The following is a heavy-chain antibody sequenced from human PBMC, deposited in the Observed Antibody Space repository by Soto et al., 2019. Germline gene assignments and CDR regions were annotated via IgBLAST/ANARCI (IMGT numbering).Heavy chain of an antibody. V-gene: IGHV3-30*03. Sequence: PGGSLRLSCAASGFTFSSYGMHWVRQAPGKGLEWVAVISYDGSNKYYADSVKGRFTISRDNSKNTLYLQMNSLRAEDTAVYYCADHRNYYGMDVWGQGTTVTVSS. CDR3: ADHRNYYGMDV. CDR2: ISYDGSNK. J-gene: IGHJ6*02. CDR1: GFTFSSYG.